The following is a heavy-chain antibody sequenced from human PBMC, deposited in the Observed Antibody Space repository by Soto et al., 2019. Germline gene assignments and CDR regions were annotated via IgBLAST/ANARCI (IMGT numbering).Heavy chain of an antibody. CDR1: GFTFSSYA. Sequence: GGSLRLTCAASGFTFSSYAMSWVRQAPGKGLEWVSAISGSGGSTYYADSVKGRFTISRDNSKNTLYLQMNSLRAEDTAVYYCAKHPNRSGSYYFDYWGQGTLVTVSS. CDR3: AKHPNRSGSYYFDY. CDR2: ISGSGGST. V-gene: IGHV3-23*01. D-gene: IGHD3-10*01. J-gene: IGHJ4*02.